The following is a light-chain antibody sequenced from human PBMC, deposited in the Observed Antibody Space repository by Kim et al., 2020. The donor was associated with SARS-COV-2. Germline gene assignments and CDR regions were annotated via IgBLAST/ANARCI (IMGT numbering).Light chain of an antibody. CDR1: SLRTYY. Sequence: VALGQTVRITCQGDSLRTYYASWYQQKPGQAPALVIYAKNNRPSGIPDRFSGSSSGNTASLTITGAQAEDEADYYCKSRDTSGDRLVFGGGTKLTVL. J-gene: IGLJ2*01. CDR3: KSRDTSGDRLV. V-gene: IGLV3-19*01. CDR2: AKN.